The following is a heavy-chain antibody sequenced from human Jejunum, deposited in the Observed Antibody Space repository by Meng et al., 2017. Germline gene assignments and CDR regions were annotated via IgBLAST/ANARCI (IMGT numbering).Heavy chain of an antibody. CDR1: GFTFRSYG. Sequence: EHLVVYGGGVVQPGTSLSLSCAASGFTFRSYGMHWVRQAPGKGLEWVSSISSGSTYIYYADSVKGRFTISRDNSKNTLYLQMSSLRAEDTALYYCAKVETTTRRFDSWGQGTLVTVSS. CDR2: ISSGSTYI. J-gene: IGHJ4*02. CDR3: AKVETTTRRFDS. V-gene: IGHV3-21*04. D-gene: IGHD1-26*01.